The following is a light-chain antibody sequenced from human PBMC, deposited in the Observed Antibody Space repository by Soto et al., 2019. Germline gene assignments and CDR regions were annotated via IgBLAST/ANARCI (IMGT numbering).Light chain of an antibody. CDR1: QSISSY. CDR3: QHYNSYSEA. Sequence: DIQMTQSPSSLSASVGDRVTITCRASQSISSYLNWYQQKPGKAPKLLIYSASTLVRGVPSRFSGSGSGTEFTLTISSLQPDDFATYYCQHYNSYSEAFGQGTKVDIK. CDR2: SAS. V-gene: IGKV1-5*03. J-gene: IGKJ1*01.